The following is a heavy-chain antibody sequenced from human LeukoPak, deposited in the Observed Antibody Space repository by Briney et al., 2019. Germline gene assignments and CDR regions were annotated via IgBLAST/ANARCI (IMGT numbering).Heavy chain of an antibody. CDR3: VKTQTHFGDYRRDY. CDR2: ISDSGGST. CDR1: GFTFSTYA. D-gene: IGHD4-17*01. Sequence: GGSLRLSCATSGFTFSTYAMSWVRQAPGKGLEWVSAISDSGGSTYYAESVKGRFTVSRDNSKNTLYMQMSTLRAEDTAVYYCVKTQTHFGDYRRDYWGQGTLVAVSS. J-gene: IGHJ4*02. V-gene: IGHV3-23*01.